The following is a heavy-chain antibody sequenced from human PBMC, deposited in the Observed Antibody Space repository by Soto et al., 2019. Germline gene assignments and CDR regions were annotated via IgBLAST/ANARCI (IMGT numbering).Heavy chain of an antibody. D-gene: IGHD4-17*01. CDR3: ARDAVTTKKDSWYFDL. J-gene: IGHJ2*01. V-gene: IGHV3-11*01. CDR2: ISSSGSTI. Sequence: PGGSLRLSCAASGFTFSDYYMSWIRQAPGKGLEWVSYISSSGSTIYYADSVKGRFTISRDNAKNSLYLQMNSLRAEDTAVYYCARDAVTTKKDSWYFDLWGRGTLVTVSA. CDR1: GFTFSDYY.